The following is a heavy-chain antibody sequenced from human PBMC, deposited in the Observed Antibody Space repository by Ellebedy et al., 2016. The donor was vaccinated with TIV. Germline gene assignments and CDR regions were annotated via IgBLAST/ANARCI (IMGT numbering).Heavy chain of an antibody. CDR2: ISYSRST. V-gene: IGHV4-59*01. CDR3: ARVVWQQPVSYAFDI. J-gene: IGHJ3*02. Sequence: MPSETLSLTCTVSGGSISSYYWSWIRQPPGKGLEWIGYISYSRSTNYNPSLTSRVTISVDTSKNQFSLRLNSVTAADTAVYYCARVVWQQPVSYAFDIWGQGTMVTVSS. D-gene: IGHD6-13*01. CDR1: GGSISSYY.